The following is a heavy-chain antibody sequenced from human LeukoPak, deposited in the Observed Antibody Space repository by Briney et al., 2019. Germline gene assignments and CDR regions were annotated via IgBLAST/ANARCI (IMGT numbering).Heavy chain of an antibody. Sequence: ASVKVSCKAFGYTFTSNYMHWVRQAPGQGLEWMGIINPSGGSTSYAQKFQGRVTMTRDTSTSTVYMELSSLRSEDTAVYYCARAHYYDSSGYYYFDYWGQGTLVTVSS. D-gene: IGHD3-22*01. CDR2: INPSGGST. CDR3: ARAHYYDSSGYYYFDY. V-gene: IGHV1-46*01. J-gene: IGHJ4*02. CDR1: GYTFTSNY.